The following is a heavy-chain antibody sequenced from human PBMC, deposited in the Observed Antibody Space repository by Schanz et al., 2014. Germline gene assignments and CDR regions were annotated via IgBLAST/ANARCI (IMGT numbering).Heavy chain of an antibody. D-gene: IGHD6-19*01. CDR3: ARDNTAVAGMPRVMDV. CDR2: VSTYSGDT. Sequence: QVLLVQSGAEVKKPGASVKVSCKASGYRFIGYYVHWVRQAPGQGLEWMGRVSTYSGDTNYAQMFQQRVTMTTDTSISTAYMELSRLTSDDTAVFFCARDNTAVAGMPRVMDVWGQGTTVTVTS. J-gene: IGHJ6*02. CDR1: GYRFIGYY. V-gene: IGHV1-2*06.